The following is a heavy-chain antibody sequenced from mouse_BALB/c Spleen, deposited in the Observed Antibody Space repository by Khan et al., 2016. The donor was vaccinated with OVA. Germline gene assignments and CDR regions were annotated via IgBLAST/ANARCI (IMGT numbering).Heavy chain of an antibody. D-gene: IGHD1-1*01. CDR1: GYSITSDYA. Sequence: EVQLQESGPGLVKPSQSLSLTCTVTGYSITSDYAWNWIRQFPGNKLEWMGFISYSGNTKYNPSLKSRFSITRDTSKNQFFLQLNSVTTEDTATYYCARVYGGDCDYWCQGTSLTVSS. V-gene: IGHV3-2*02. J-gene: IGHJ2*02. CDR2: ISYSGNT. CDR3: ARVYGGDCDY.